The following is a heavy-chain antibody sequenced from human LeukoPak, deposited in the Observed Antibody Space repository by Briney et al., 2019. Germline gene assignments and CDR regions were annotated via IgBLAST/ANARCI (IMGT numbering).Heavy chain of an antibody. D-gene: IGHD6-13*01. Sequence: GGSLRLSCATSGFTFSSYSMTWVRQAPGKGLDWVSSINSYSSDIYYADSVKGRSTISRDNAKNSLYLQMNSLRAEDTAVYYCARRFAAAGTFDYWGQGTLVTVSS. CDR3: ARRFAAAGTFDY. J-gene: IGHJ4*02. V-gene: IGHV3-21*01. CDR2: INSYSSDI. CDR1: GFTFSSYS.